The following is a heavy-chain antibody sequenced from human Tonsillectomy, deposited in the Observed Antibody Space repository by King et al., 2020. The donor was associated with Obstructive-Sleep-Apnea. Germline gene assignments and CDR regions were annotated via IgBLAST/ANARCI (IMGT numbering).Heavy chain of an antibody. CDR2: INHSGST. Sequence: VQLQQWGAGLLKPSETLSLTCAVYGGSFSDYYWSWIRQPPGKGLEWIGEINHSGSTNYNPSLKSRVTLSVGTSKNQVALKLSAVTAADTAVYYCARVSLSDYGSGSNWYFDLWGRGTLVTVSS. J-gene: IGHJ2*01. CDR3: ARVSLSDYGSGSNWYFDL. V-gene: IGHV4-34*01. D-gene: IGHD3-10*01. CDR1: GGSFSDYY.